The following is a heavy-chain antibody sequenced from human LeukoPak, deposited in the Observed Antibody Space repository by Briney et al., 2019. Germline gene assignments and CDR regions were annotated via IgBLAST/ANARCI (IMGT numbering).Heavy chain of an antibody. CDR3: AREGYYDSSGYSP. Sequence: SETLSLTCTVSGGSISSSSYYWGWIRQPPGKGLEWIGSIYYSGSTYYNPSLKSRVTISVDTSKNQFSLKLSSVTAADTAVYYCAREGYYDSSGYSPWGQGTLVTVSS. D-gene: IGHD3-22*01. CDR1: GGSISSSSYY. V-gene: IGHV4-39*07. J-gene: IGHJ5*02. CDR2: IYYSGST.